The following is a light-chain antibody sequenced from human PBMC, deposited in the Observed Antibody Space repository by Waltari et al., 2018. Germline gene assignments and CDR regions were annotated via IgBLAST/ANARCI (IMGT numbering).Light chain of an antibody. V-gene: IGLV4-69*01. CDR2: VNSDGSQ. CDR3: ETGGHGTWV. J-gene: IGLJ3*02. Sequence: QLVLTQSPSASASLGASVKLTCTLSSGHSSNIIAWLQQRPERGPRYLMKVNSDGSQYKGDDIPDRFSGSSSGAERYLTSSSLQSEDEADYYCETGGHGTWVFGGGTKLTVL. CDR1: SGHSSNI.